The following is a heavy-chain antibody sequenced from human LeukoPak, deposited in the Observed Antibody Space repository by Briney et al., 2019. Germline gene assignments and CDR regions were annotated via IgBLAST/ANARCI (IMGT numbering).Heavy chain of an antibody. CDR1: GFTFSNYN. D-gene: IGHD1-26*01. J-gene: IGHJ3*02. Sequence: GGSPRLSCAASGFTFSNYNINWVRQAPGKGLEWVSFIGSSSSPIYYADSVKGRYTVSRDNAKNSLYLHLNSLRDEDTAVYYCARDPRPYSGSGLHFDIWGQGTLVTVSP. V-gene: IGHV3-48*02. CDR2: IGSSSSPI. CDR3: ARDPRPYSGSGLHFDI.